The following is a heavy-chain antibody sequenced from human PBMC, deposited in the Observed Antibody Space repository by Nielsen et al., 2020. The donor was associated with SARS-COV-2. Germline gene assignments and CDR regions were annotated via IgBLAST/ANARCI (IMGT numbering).Heavy chain of an antibody. Sequence: SGPTLVKPTQTLTLTCTFSGFSLSTSGMCVSWIRQPPGKALEWLALIDWDDDKYYSTSLKTRLTISKDTSKNQVVLTMTNMDPVDTATYYCARTRVGYCSGGSCWYYYMDVWGKGTTVTVSS. D-gene: IGHD2-15*01. V-gene: IGHV2-70*01. CDR2: IDWDDDK. CDR1: GFSLSTSGMC. J-gene: IGHJ6*03. CDR3: ARTRVGYCSGGSCWYYYMDV.